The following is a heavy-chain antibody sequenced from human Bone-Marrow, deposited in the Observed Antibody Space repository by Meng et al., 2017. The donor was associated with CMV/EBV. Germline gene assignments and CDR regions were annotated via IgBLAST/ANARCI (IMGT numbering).Heavy chain of an antibody. J-gene: IGHJ4*02. D-gene: IGHD2-21*01. Sequence: GESLRLSCAASGFTLSSYAMVWVRQTPGKGLEWVSFITSSSNLIYYADSVRGRFTVSRDNARNSVYLQMNSLRAEDTAVYYCASGDFHDSWGQGTLVTVSS. CDR1: GFTLSSYA. CDR2: ITSSSNLI. CDR3: ASGDFHDS. V-gene: IGHV3-21*01.